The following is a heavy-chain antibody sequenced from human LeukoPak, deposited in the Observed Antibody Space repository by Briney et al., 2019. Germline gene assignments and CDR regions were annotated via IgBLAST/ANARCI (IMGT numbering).Heavy chain of an antibody. Sequence: ASVKVSCKASGYTFTGYYMHWVRQAPGQGLEWMGWINPNSGGTNYAQKFQGRVTMTRDTSISTAYMELSRLRSDDTAVYYCARDKVTDSTGYYGPPGPGSSFDIWGQGTMVTVSS. D-gene: IGHD3-22*01. CDR1: GYTFTGYY. CDR3: ARDKVTDSTGYYGPPGPGSSFDI. V-gene: IGHV1-2*02. J-gene: IGHJ3*02. CDR2: INPNSGGT.